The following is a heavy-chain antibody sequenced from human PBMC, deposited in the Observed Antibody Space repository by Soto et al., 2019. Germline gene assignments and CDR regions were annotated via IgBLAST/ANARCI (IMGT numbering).Heavy chain of an antibody. CDR2: IKQDGSEK. D-gene: IGHD1-26*01. CDR1: GFTFSSYW. J-gene: IGHJ4*02. Sequence: GGSLRLSCAASGFTFSSYWMSWVRQAPGKGLEWVANIKQDGSEKYYVDSVKGRFTISRDNAKNSLYLQMNSLRAEDTAVYYCARDSSIVGATTPDYWGQGTLVTVSS. V-gene: IGHV3-7*05. CDR3: ARDSSIVGATTPDY.